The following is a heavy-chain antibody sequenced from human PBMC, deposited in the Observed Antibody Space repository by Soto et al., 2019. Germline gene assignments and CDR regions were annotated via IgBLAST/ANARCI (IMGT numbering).Heavy chain of an antibody. CDR1: GFTFADYP. CDR3: AEMRIARAGCLYLDS. J-gene: IGHJ4*02. CDR2: ITASGGTT. D-gene: IGHD3-10*01. Sequence: PGGSLRLSCVASGFTFADYPMNWVRQVPGKGLEWISRITASGGTTYYTDSVRGRFTISRDNSKNTLFLHMNSLRADDTAIYYCAEMRIARAGCLYLDSGGQGTLDTVSS. V-gene: IGHV3-23*01.